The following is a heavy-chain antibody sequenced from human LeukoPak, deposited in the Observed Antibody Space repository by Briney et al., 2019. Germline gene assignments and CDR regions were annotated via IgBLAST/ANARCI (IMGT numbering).Heavy chain of an antibody. V-gene: IGHV4-4*07. CDR2: IYTSGST. D-gene: IGHD6-13*01. CDR1: GGSISSYY. Sequence: PSETLSLTCTVSGGSISSYYWSWIRQPAGKGLEWIGRIYTSGSTNYNPSLKSRVTMSVDTSKNQFSLKLSSVTAADTAVYYCARDLPAAAAGTYFDYWGQGTLVTVSS. J-gene: IGHJ4*02. CDR3: ARDLPAAAAGTYFDY.